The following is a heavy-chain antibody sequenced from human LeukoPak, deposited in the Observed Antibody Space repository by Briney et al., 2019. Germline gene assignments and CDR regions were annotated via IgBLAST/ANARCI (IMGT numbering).Heavy chain of an antibody. V-gene: IGHV3-23*01. J-gene: IGHJ4*02. CDR1: GFSFNNFG. CDR3: AKPYWNDAVAADY. Sequence: GSLRLSCVASGFSFNNFGMSWVRQAPGKGLEWVSSISGTGGSTHYADSVKGRFTISRDNSKNTLYLQMNSLRAEDTAVYYCAKPYWNDAVAADYWGQGTLVTVSS. CDR2: ISGTGGST. D-gene: IGHD1-1*01.